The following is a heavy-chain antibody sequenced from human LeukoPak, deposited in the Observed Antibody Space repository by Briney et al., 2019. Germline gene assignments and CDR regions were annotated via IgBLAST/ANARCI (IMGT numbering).Heavy chain of an antibody. CDR1: GGSFSGYY. CDR2: INHSGST. J-gene: IGHJ4*02. Sequence: SETLSLICAVYGGSFSGYYWSWIRQPPGKGLEWIGEINHSGSTNYNPSLKSRVTISVDTSKNQFSLKLSSVTAADTAVYYCAREAGCGGDCYRPAQGYYFDYWGQGTLVTVSS. CDR3: AREAGCGGDCYRPAQGYYFDY. D-gene: IGHD2-21*02. V-gene: IGHV4-34*01.